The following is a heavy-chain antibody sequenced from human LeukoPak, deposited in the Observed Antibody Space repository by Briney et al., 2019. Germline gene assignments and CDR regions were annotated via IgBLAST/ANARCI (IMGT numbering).Heavy chain of an antibody. V-gene: IGHV4-39*02. CDR3: ARDQGIVATIRALDYYGMDV. J-gene: IGHJ6*02. CDR1: GGSISRSSYY. D-gene: IGHD5-12*01. CDR2: IYYSGST. Sequence: SETLSLTCTVSGGSISRSSYYWGWIRQPPGKGLEWIGSIYYSGSTSDNPSLKSRVTISVDTSKNQFSLKLSSVTAADTAVYYCARDQGIVATIRALDYYGMDVWGQGTTVTVSS.